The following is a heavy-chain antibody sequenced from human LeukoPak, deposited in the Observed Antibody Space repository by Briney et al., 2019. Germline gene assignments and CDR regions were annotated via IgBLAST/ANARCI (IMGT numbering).Heavy chain of an antibody. V-gene: IGHV3-30*04. D-gene: IGHD4-11*01. CDR2: ISYDGSNK. CDR3: ARGPMTTVDY. J-gene: IGHJ4*02. CDR1: GFTFSSYA. Sequence: PGGSLRLSCAASGFTFSSYAMHWVRQAPGKGLEWVAVISYDGSNKYYADSVKGRFTIPRDNSKNTLYLQMNSLRAEDTAVYYCARGPMTTVDYWGQGTLVTVSS.